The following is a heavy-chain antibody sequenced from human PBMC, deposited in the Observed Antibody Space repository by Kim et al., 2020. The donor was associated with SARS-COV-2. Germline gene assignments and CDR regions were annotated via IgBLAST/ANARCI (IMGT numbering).Heavy chain of an antibody. J-gene: IGHJ6*01. CDR2: IIPILGIA. CDR1: GGTFSSYA. Sequence: SVKVSCKASGGTFSSYAISWVRQAPGQGLEWMGRIIPILGIANYAQKFQGRVTITADKSTSTVYMELSSLRSEDTAVYYFSRAWGFFVSSGYPYGMDVW. D-gene: IGHD3-22*01. CDR3: SRAWGFFVSSGYPYGMDV. V-gene: IGHV1-69*04.